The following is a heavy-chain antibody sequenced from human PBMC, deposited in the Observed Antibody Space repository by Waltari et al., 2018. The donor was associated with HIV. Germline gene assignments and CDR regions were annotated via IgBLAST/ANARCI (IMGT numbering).Heavy chain of an antibody. D-gene: IGHD6-19*01. Sequence: QLQLQESGPGLVKPSETLSLTCTVSGGSISSSSYYWGWIRQPPGKGLGWIGSIYYSGGTYYNPSLKSRVTISVDTSKNQFSLKLSSVTAADTAVYYCARQGRENSSGVINWGQGTLVTVSS. CDR1: GGSISSSSYY. CDR2: IYYSGGT. CDR3: ARQGRENSSGVIN. V-gene: IGHV4-39*01. J-gene: IGHJ4*02.